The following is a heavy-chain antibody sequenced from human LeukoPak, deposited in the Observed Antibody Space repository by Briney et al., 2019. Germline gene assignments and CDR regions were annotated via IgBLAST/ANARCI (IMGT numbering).Heavy chain of an antibody. J-gene: IGHJ4*02. CDR1: GYSFTSYG. D-gene: IGHD1-1*01. CDR2: ISAATGNT. V-gene: IGHV1-18*01. Sequence: AASVKVSCKASGYSFTSYGISWVRQAPGQGLEWMGWISAATGNTNYAQKFQGRVTMTTDTSTSTAYMELRSLRSDDTAVYYCARDRVTKLEPLGYWGQGTLVTVSS. CDR3: ARDRVTKLEPLGY.